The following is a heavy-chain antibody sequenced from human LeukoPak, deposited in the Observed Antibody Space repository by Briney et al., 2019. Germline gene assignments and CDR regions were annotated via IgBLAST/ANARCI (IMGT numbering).Heavy chain of an antibody. J-gene: IGHJ6*02. D-gene: IGHD6-19*01. CDR2: INAGNGNT. CDR1: GFTFTSYA. Sequence: GGSLRLSCAASGFTFTSYAMHWVRQAPGQRLEWMGWINAGNGNTKYSQKFQGRVTITRDTSASTAYMELSSLRSEDTAVYYCARGDQGGSGWYSYYYYGMDVWGQGTTVTVSS. V-gene: IGHV1-3*01. CDR3: ARGDQGGSGWYSYYYYGMDV.